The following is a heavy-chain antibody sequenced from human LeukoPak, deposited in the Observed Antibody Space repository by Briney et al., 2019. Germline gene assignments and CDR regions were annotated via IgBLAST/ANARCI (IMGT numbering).Heavy chain of an antibody. J-gene: IGHJ4*02. CDR3: ARAPYYYGSGSYYNNAPYFDY. Sequence: SSETLSLTCAVYGGSFSGYYWSWIRQPPGKGLEWIGEINHSGSTNYNPSLKSRVTIPVDTSKNQFSLKLSSVTAADTAVYYCARAPYYYGSGSYYNNAPYFDYWGQGTLVTVSS. D-gene: IGHD3-10*01. CDR1: GGSFSGYY. CDR2: INHSGST. V-gene: IGHV4-34*01.